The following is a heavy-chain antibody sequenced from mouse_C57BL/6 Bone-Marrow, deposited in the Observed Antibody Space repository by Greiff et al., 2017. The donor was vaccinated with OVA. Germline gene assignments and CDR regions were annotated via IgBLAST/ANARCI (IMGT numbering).Heavy chain of an antibody. CDR1: GYTFTSYW. Sequence: VHVKQSGTVLARPGASVKMSCKTSGYTFTSYWMHWVKQRPGQGLEWIGAIYPGNSDTSYNQKFKGKAKLTAVTSASTAYMELSSLTNEDSAVYYCTSQKYPYYAMDYWGQGTSVTVSS. V-gene: IGHV1-5*01. CDR2: IYPGNSDT. D-gene: IGHD5-1*01. CDR3: TSQKYPYYAMDY. J-gene: IGHJ4*01.